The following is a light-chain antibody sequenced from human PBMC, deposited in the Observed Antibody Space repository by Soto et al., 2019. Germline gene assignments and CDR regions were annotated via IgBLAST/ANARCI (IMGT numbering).Light chain of an antibody. Sequence: EIVMTQSPATLSVSPGERATLSCRASQSVGSDLAWYQQKPGQAPRLVIYDIFTRDTGIPARLSGSGSGTEFTLTISSLQSEDFAVYHCQQYNKWPPTFGQGTKVDIK. CDR3: QQYNKWPPT. CDR1: QSVGSD. V-gene: IGKV3-15*01. CDR2: DIF. J-gene: IGKJ1*01.